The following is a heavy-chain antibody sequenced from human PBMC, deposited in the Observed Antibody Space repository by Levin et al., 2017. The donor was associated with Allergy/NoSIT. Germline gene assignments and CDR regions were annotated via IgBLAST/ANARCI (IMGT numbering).Heavy chain of an antibody. D-gene: IGHD2-21*02. CDR2: IKQDGSEK. CDR3: ARDGEAYCGGDCSDAFDS. CDR1: GFTFSSYW. J-gene: IGHJ3*02. V-gene: IGHV3-7*01. Sequence: PGGSLRLSCAASGFTFSSYWMSWVRQAPGKGLEWVANIKQDGSEKYYVDSVKGRFTISRDNAKNSLYLQMNSLRAEDTAVYYCARDGEAYCGGDCSDAFDSWGQGTMVTVSS.